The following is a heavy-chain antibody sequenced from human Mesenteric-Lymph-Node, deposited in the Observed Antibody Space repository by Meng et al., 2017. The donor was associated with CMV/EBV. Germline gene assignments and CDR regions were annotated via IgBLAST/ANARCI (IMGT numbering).Heavy chain of an antibody. CDR1: GGSVSSGSYY. Sequence: SETLSLTCTVSGGSVSSGSYYWSWIRQPPGKGLEWIGYIYYSGSTNYNPSLKSRVTISVDTSKNQFSLKLSSVTAADTAVYYCARGHIGMFTYWGQGTLVTVSS. CDR2: IYYSGST. D-gene: IGHD2/OR15-2a*01. CDR3: ARGHIGMFTY. J-gene: IGHJ4*02. V-gene: IGHV4-61*01.